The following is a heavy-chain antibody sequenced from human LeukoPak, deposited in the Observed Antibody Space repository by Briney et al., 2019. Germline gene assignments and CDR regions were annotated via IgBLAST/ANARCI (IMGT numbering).Heavy chain of an antibody. Sequence: GGSLRLSCTTSGFTLADSPMSWVGQAPGKGLEWVGFIRTRAYSGTAEYAASVQGRFTISRDDSNNIAYLQMDSLKPEDTAVYYCAKNYISYDSSGYSGSCYYYMCGWGNVAAVTVSS. CDR2: IRTRAYSGTA. CDR3: AKNYISYDSSGYSGSCYYYMCG. CDR1: GFTLADSP. D-gene: IGHD3-22*01. V-gene: IGHV3-49*04. J-gene: IGHJ6*03.